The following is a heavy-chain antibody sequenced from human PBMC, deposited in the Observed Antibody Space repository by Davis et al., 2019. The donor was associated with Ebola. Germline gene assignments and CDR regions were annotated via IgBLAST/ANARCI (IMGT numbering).Heavy chain of an antibody. V-gene: IGHV3-53*04. CDR1: GFTFDDYA. Sequence: GESLKISCAASGFTFDDYAMHWVRQVPGKGLEWVSVIHSGGATYHADSVQGRFTISRNNRKNTLYLQMNSLRAEDTAVYYCAREAYYYHGMDVWGQGTTVTV. CDR2: IHSGGAT. J-gene: IGHJ6*02. CDR3: AREAYYYHGMDV.